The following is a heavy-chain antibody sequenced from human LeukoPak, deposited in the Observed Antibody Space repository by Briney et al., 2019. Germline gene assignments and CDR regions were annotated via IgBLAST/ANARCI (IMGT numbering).Heavy chain of an antibody. D-gene: IGHD6-13*01. CDR2: ISGSGGST. Sequence: GGSLRLSCAASGFTFSSYAMSWVRQAPGKGLEWVSAISGSGGSTYYADSVKGRFTISRDNSKNTLYLQMDSLRAEDTAVYYCAKDSSSWSTYFDYWGQGTLVTVSS. CDR1: GFTFSSYA. V-gene: IGHV3-23*01. CDR3: AKDSSSWSTYFDY. J-gene: IGHJ4*02.